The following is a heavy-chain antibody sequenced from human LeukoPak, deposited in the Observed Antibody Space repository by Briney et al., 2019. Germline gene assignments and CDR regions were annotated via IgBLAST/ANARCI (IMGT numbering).Heavy chain of an antibody. D-gene: IGHD6-13*01. J-gene: IGHJ6*04. CDR3: ARLAIIAAEGMDV. V-gene: IGHV4-61*02. CDR2: IYTSGST. CDR1: GGSISSGSYY. Sequence: SETLSLTCTVSGGSISSGSYYWSWIRQPAGKGLEWIGRIYTSGSTHYNPSLKSRVTMSVDTSKNQFSLKLSSVTAADTAVYYCARLAIIAAEGMDVWGKGTTVTISS.